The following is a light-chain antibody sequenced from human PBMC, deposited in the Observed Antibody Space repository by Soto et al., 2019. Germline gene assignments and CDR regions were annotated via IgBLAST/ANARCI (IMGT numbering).Light chain of an antibody. CDR2: GAS. J-gene: IGKJ1*01. CDR1: QSDSSN. Sequence: EIVMTQSPATLSVSPGERATLSCRASQSDSSNLAWYQQKPGQAPRLLIYGASTRATGIPARFSGSGSGTEFTLTINSLQSEDFAVYYCQQYNNWPRTFGQGTKVDNK. CDR3: QQYNNWPRT. V-gene: IGKV3-15*01.